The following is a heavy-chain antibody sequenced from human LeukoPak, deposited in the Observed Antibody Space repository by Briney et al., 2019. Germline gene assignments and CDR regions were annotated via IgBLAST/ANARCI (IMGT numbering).Heavy chain of an antibody. Sequence: PSQTLSLTCTVSGGSISSGSYYWSWIRQPPGKGLEWIGEINHSGSTNYNPSLKSRVTISVDTSKNQFSLKLSSVTAADTAVYYCARGSCSGGSCYFANNWFDPWGQGTLVTVSS. CDR3: ARGSCSGGSCYFANNWFDP. D-gene: IGHD2-15*01. CDR2: INHSGST. CDR1: GGSISSGSYY. J-gene: IGHJ5*02. V-gene: IGHV4-39*07.